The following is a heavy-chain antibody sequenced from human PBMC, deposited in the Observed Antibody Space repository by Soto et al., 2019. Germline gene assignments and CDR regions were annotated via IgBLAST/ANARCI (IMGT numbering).Heavy chain of an antibody. CDR1: GGSISSSSW. CDR2: IYHSGST. CDR3: ARANYDFWSGYFYYFDY. D-gene: IGHD3-3*01. Sequence: QVQLQESGPGLVKPSGTLSLTCAVSGGSISSSSWWSWVRQPPGKGLEWIGEIYHSGSTNYNPSLKSRVTISVDKSKNQFSLKLSSVTAADTAVYYCARANYDFWSGYFYYFDYWGQGTLVTVSS. V-gene: IGHV4-4*02. J-gene: IGHJ4*02.